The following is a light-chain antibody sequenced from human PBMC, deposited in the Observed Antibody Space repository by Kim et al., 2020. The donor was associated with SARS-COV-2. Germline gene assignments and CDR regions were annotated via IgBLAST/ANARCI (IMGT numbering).Light chain of an antibody. Sequence: PEERATLSSRASQSVSSYLAWYQQKPGQAPRLLIFDASNRATGIPARFSGSGSGTDFTLTISSLEPEDFAVYYCQQRRSWPLTFGGGTKVDIK. J-gene: IGKJ4*01. CDR3: QQRRSWPLT. CDR1: QSVSSY. CDR2: DAS. V-gene: IGKV3-11*01.